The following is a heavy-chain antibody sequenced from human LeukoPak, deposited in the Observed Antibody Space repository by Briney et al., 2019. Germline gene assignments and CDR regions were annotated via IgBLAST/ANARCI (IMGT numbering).Heavy chain of an antibody. J-gene: IGHJ3*02. CDR3: ARERGSSSLERAFDI. V-gene: IGHV3-21*01. D-gene: IGHD6-13*01. CDR1: GFTFSSYA. Sequence: GGSLRLSCAASGFTFSSYAMSWVRQAPGKGLEWVSSISSSSSYIYYADSVKGRFTISRDNAKNSLYLQMNSLRAEDTAVYYCARERGSSSLERAFDIWGQGTMVTVSS. CDR2: ISSSSSYI.